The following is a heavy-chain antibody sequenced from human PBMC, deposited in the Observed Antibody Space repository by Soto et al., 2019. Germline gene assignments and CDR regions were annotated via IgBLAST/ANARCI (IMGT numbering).Heavy chain of an antibody. V-gene: IGHV6-1*01. CDR1: GDSVSSNSAA. D-gene: IGHD3-3*01. Sequence: QSQTLSLTCAISGDSVSSNSAAWNWIRQSPSRGLEWLGRTYYRSKWYNDYAVSVKSRITINPDTSKNQFSLQLNSVTPEDTAVYYCAREGTYYDFWSGYSRFDYWGQGTLVTVSS. J-gene: IGHJ4*02. CDR3: AREGTYYDFWSGYSRFDY. CDR2: TYYRSKWYN.